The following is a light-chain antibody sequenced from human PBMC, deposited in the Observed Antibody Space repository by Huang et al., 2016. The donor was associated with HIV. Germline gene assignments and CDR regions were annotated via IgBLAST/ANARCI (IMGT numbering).Light chain of an antibody. CDR2: DAS. CDR3: QQRKYWPPIT. CDR1: QSVNSY. J-gene: IGKJ5*01. V-gene: IGKV3-11*01. Sequence: ETVLTQSPATLSLSPGERATLACRASQSVNSYLAWYQQKPGQTHRLLIYDASNRATGIPARFSGSGSGTDFTLTISSLEPEDFAVYYCQQRKYWPPITFGQGTRLEMK.